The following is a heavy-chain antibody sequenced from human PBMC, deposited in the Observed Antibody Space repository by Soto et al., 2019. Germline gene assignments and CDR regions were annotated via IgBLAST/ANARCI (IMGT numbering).Heavy chain of an antibody. CDR3: ARGRDSSGYLFDP. D-gene: IGHD3-22*01. CDR1: GGSISSGGYS. CDR2: IYHSGST. V-gene: IGHV4-30-2*01. Sequence: SETLSLTCAVSGGSISSGGYSWSWIRQPPGKGLEWIGYIYHSGSTYYNPSLKSRVTISVDRSKNQFSLKLSSVTAADTAVYYCARGRDSSGYLFDPWGQGTLVTVSS. J-gene: IGHJ5*02.